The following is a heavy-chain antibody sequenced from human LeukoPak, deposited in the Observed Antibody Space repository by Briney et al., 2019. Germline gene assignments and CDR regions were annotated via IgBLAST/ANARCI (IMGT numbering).Heavy chain of an antibody. CDR3: AEDGKGYSGYDYRDWFDP. J-gene: IGHJ5*02. V-gene: IGHV3-23*01. D-gene: IGHD5-12*01. CDR1: GFTFSSYA. CDR2: ISGSGGST. Sequence: PGASLRLSCAASGFTFSSYAMSWVRQAPGKGLEWVSAISGSGGSTYYADSVKGRFTISRDNSKNTLYLQMNSLRAEDTAVYYCAEDGKGYSGYDYRDWFDPWSQGTLVTVSS.